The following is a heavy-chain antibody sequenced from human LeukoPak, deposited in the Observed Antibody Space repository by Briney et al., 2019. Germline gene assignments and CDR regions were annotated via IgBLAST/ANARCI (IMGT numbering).Heavy chain of an antibody. Sequence: GGSLRLSCVASGFPFSSYWMTWVRQAPGKGLEWVANIKQDGSKKSYVDSVKGRFTISRDNAKSSLYLQMNSLRAEDTAIYYCTRVGYIDEGIDYWGQGTLVTVSS. V-gene: IGHV3-7*04. J-gene: IGHJ4*02. CDR2: IKQDGSKK. CDR3: TRVGYIDEGIDY. D-gene: IGHD5-24*01. CDR1: GFPFSSYW.